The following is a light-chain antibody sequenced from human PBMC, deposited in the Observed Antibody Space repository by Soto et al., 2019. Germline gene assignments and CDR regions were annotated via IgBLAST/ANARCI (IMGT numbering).Light chain of an antibody. CDR3: QKYGSTPLT. V-gene: IGKV3-20*01. CDR1: QSVSRNY. J-gene: IGKJ4*01. Sequence: EIVLTQSPGTLSLSPGGRVTLSCRASQSVSRNYVAWYQQKPGQSPRLLIYGASNRASGIPDRFSGSGSGADFTLSIARLEPEDFAMYSCQKYGSTPLTFGGGTKVEIK. CDR2: GAS.